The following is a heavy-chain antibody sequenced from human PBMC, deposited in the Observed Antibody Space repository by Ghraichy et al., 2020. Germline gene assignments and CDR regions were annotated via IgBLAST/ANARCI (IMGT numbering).Heavy chain of an antibody. Sequence: GSLRLSCAASGFTFSSYEMNWVRQAPGKGLEWVSYISSSGSTIYYADSVKGRFTISRDNAKNSLYLQMNSLRAEDTAVYYCARIQSDILTGYRRKPDYYYYGMDVWGQGTTVTVSS. V-gene: IGHV3-48*03. D-gene: IGHD3-9*01. J-gene: IGHJ6*02. CDR3: ARIQSDILTGYRRKPDYYYYGMDV. CDR1: GFTFSSYE. CDR2: ISSSGSTI.